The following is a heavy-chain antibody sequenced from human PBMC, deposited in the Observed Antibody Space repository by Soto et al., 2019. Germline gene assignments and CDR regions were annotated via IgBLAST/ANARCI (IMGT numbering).Heavy chain of an antibody. V-gene: IGHV3-30-3*01. CDR3: ARDHNNYDSSGYYSSVGY. Sequence: QVQLVESGGGVVQPGRSLRLSCAASGFTFSSYAMHWVRQAPGKGLEWVAVISYDGSNKYYADSVKGRFTISRDNSKNTLYLQMNSLRAEDTAVYYCARDHNNYDSSGYYSSVGYWGQGTLVTVSS. CDR1: GFTFSSYA. J-gene: IGHJ4*02. D-gene: IGHD3-22*01. CDR2: ISYDGSNK.